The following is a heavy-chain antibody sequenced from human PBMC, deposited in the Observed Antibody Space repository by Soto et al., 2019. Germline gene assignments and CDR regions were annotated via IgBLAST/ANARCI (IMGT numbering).Heavy chain of an antibody. CDR3: ARTLVVVAATRPSGWFDP. J-gene: IGHJ5*02. V-gene: IGHV1-69*02. Sequence: QVQLVQSGAEVKKPGSSVKVSCKASGGTFSSYTISWVRQAPGQGLEWMGRIIPILGIANYAQKFQGRVTITADKSTSTAYMELSSLRSEDTAVYYCARTLVVVAATRPSGWFDPWGQGTLGTVSS. D-gene: IGHD2-15*01. CDR1: GGTFSSYT. CDR2: IIPILGIA.